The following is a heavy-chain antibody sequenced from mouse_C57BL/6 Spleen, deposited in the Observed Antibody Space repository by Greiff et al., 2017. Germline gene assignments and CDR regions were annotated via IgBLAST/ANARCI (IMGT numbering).Heavy chain of an antibody. CDR2: IRNKANGYTT. CDR3: ARGYGSSDY. D-gene: IGHD1-1*01. CDR1: GFTFTDYY. J-gene: IGHJ2*01. V-gene: IGHV7-3*01. Sequence: EVQLVESGGGLVQPGGSLSLSCAASGFTFTDYYMSWVRQPPGKALEWLGFIRNKANGYTTEYSASVKGRFTISRDNSQSILYLQMNALRAEDSATYYCARGYGSSDYWGQGTTLTVSS.